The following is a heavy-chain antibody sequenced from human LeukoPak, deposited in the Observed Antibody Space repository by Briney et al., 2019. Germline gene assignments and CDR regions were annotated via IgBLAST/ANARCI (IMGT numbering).Heavy chain of an antibody. Sequence: GGSLRLSCAASGFTFSSYGMHWVRQAPGKGLEWVALIWYDGSKQYYADSVKGRFTISKDNSKNTLHLQMNSLRAEDTAVFYCARLIGWSRFDPWGQGALVTVSS. D-gene: IGHD6-19*01. CDR3: ARLIGWSRFDP. V-gene: IGHV3-33*01. CDR2: IWYDGSKQ. CDR1: GFTFSSYG. J-gene: IGHJ5*02.